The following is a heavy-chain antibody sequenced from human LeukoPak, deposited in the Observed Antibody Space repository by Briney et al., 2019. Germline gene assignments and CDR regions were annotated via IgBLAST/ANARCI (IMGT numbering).Heavy chain of an antibody. J-gene: IGHJ4*02. V-gene: IGHV3-23*01. Sequence: GGSLRLSCAASGFTFDTYIMTWVRQAPGKGLEWVSAISGSGGSTYYADSVKGRFTISRDNSKNTLYLQMNSLRAEDTAVYYCAKGNIVATILFDYWGQGTLVTVSS. CDR1: GFTFDTYI. CDR3: AKGNIVATILFDY. CDR2: ISGSGGST. D-gene: IGHD5-12*01.